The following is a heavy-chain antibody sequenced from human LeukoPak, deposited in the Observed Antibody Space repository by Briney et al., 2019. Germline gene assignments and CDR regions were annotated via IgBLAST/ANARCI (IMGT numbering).Heavy chain of an antibody. Sequence: ASVKVSCKASGYTFTSYDINWVRQATGQGLEWMGWMNPNSGNTGYAQKFQGRVTMTRNTSISTAYMELSSLRSEDTAVYYCARALFRRVEWSDLFDYWGQGTLVTVSS. CDR2: MNPNSGNT. D-gene: IGHD3-3*01. J-gene: IGHJ4*02. CDR3: ARALFRRVEWSDLFDY. V-gene: IGHV1-8*01. CDR1: GYTFTSYD.